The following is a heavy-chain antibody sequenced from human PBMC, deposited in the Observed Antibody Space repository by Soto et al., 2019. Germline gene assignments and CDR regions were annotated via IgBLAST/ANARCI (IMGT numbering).Heavy chain of an antibody. CDR1: GFTFSSYA. CDR3: ATDFRDWSHYDH. V-gene: IGHV3-23*01. D-gene: IGHD3-9*01. Sequence: EVQLLESGGGLVQPGGSLRLSCAASGFTFSSYAMSWVRQAPGKGLEWVSAISGSGGSTYYADSVKGRFTISRDNSKNTLSLQMNSLRAEDTAVYYCATDFRDWSHYDHWGQGTLVTVSS. J-gene: IGHJ5*02. CDR2: ISGSGGST.